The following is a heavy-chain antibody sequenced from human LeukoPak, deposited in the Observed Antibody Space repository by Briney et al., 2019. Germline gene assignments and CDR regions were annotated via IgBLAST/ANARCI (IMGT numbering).Heavy chain of an antibody. V-gene: IGHV3-30*18. CDR2: ISYDGSNK. D-gene: IGHD6-6*01. J-gene: IGHJ4*02. CDR3: AKDSSSSVWGGSFDC. CDR1: GFIFSSYG. Sequence: GRSLRLSCAASGFIFSSYGMHWVRQAPGKGLEWVAVISYDGSNKYYVDSVKGRFTISRDNSKNTLYLQMNSLRAEDTAVYYCAKDSSSSVWGGSFDCWGQGTLVTVSS.